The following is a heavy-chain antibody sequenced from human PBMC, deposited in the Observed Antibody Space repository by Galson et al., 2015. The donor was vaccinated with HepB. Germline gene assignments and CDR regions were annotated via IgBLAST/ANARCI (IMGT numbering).Heavy chain of an antibody. V-gene: IGHV3-21*01. CDR1: GFTFSSYN. CDR3: AREACSSTSCRFDS. Sequence: SLRLSCAASGFTFSSYNMNWVRQAPGKGLEWVSSISSSSSYIYYADSVKGRFTISRDNAKDSLYLQMNSLRAEDTAVYYCAREACSSTSCRFDSWGQGTLVTVSS. D-gene: IGHD2-2*01. J-gene: IGHJ4*02. CDR2: ISSSSSYI.